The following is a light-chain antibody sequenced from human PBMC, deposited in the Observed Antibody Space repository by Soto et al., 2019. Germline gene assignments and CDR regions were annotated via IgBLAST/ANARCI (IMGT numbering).Light chain of an antibody. CDR3: QQRSNWPLT. Sequence: EIVLAQSPVTLSLSPGERATLSCRASQSVSSYLAWYQQKPGQAPRLLIYDTSNRATGIPARFSGSGSGTDFTLTISSLVPEDFAVYYCQQRSNWPLTFGGGTKVDI. J-gene: IGKJ4*01. CDR2: DTS. CDR1: QSVSSY. V-gene: IGKV3-11*01.